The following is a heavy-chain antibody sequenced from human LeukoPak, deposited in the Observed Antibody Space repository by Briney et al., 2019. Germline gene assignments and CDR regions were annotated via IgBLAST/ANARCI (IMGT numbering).Heavy chain of an antibody. Sequence: SGGSLRLSCAASGFTLSDYWMTWVPQAPGKGLEWVANIKQDGSEKYYVDSVKGRFTISRDNGKNSLDLQMNSLRAEDTAVYYCARQRMGASAYWGQGALVTVSS. CDR1: GFTLSDYW. CDR3: ARQRMGASAY. D-gene: IGHD1-26*01. J-gene: IGHJ4*02. CDR2: IKQDGSEK. V-gene: IGHV3-7*04.